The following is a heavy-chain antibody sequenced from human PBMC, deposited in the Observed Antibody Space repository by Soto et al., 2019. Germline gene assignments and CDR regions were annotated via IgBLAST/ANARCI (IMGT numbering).Heavy chain of an antibody. D-gene: IGHD2-2*01. V-gene: IGHV1-69*12. J-gene: IGHJ6*02. Sequence: QVQLVQSGAEVKKPGSSVKVSCKASGGTFSSYAISWVRQAPGQGLEWMGGIIPIFDTANYAQKFQGRVTITADESTSTAYRKLNSLRSEDTAVYYCARHDCISSSCYYYYYYGMDVWGQGTTVTVSS. CDR2: IIPIFDTA. CDR1: GGTFSSYA. CDR3: ARHDCISSSCYYYYYYGMDV.